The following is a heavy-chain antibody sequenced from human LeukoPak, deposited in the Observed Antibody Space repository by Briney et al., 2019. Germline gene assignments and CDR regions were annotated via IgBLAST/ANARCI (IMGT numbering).Heavy chain of an antibody. CDR1: GFTFSSYG. J-gene: IGHJ4*02. CDR3: AKADCGGDCYVLNY. V-gene: IGHV3-33*06. Sequence: GGSLRLSCAASGFTFSSYGMHWVRQAPGKGLEWVAVIWYDGSNKYYADSVKGRFTISRDNSKNTLYLQMNSLRAEDTAVYYCAKADCGGDCYVLNYWGQGTLVTVSS. D-gene: IGHD2-21*02. CDR2: IWYDGSNK.